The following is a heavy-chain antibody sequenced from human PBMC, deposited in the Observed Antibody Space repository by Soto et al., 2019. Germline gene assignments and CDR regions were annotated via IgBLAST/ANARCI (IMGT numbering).Heavy chain of an antibody. D-gene: IGHD3-22*01. V-gene: IGHV1-46*01. J-gene: IGHJ3*02. CDR1: GYTLTSYY. CDR3: ARALLYYYDSSGPAGAFDI. CDR2: INPSGGST. Sequence: ASVKVSCKASGYTLTSYYMHWVRQAPGQGLEWMGIINPSGGSTSYAQKFQGRVTMTRDTSTSTVYMELSSLRSEDTAVYYCARALLYYYDSSGPAGAFDIWGQGTMVTVSS.